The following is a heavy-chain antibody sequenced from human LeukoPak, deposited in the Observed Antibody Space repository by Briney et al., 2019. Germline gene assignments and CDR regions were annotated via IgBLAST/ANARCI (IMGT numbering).Heavy chain of an antibody. Sequence: ASVKVSCKASGYTFTNYGISWVRQAPGQGLEWMGWISAYNGNNGNRNYAQKLQGRVTMTTDTSTSTAYMELRSLRSDDTAVYYCARDVPNYYDSSGYETTFGYWGQGTLVTVSS. V-gene: IGHV1-18*01. CDR1: GYTFTNYG. D-gene: IGHD3-22*01. J-gene: IGHJ4*02. CDR2: ISAYNGNNGNR. CDR3: ARDVPNYYDSSGYETTFGY.